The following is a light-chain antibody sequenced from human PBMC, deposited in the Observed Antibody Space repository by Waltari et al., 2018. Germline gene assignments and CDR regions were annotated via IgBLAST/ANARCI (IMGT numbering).Light chain of an antibody. CDR1: QDISIF. CDR3: QQLHSYPHT. J-gene: IGKJ2*01. V-gene: IGKV1-9*01. CDR2: AAS. Sequence: DIQLTQSPSFLSAVVGDRDTTTCRASQDISIFLAWYQQTPGKTPKLLIFAASDLQSGVPSRFSGTGSGTEFTLTISSLRPEDFATYYCQQLHSYPHTFGQGTTLAIK.